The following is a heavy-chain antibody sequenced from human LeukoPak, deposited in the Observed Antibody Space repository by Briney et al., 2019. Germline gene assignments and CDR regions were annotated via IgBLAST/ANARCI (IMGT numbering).Heavy chain of an antibody. CDR3: AKDSGPTNGVFPTMDV. CDR1: AFTFCSYA. D-gene: IGHD2-8*01. J-gene: IGHJ6*03. CDR2: ISGSGGST. V-gene: IGHV3-23*01. Sequence: GGSLRFSCAASAFTFCSYAMCWLPQAPGKGLKWCLAISGSGGSTYYADSVKGRFTISRDNSKNTLYLQMNSLRAEDTAVYYCAKDSGPTNGVFPTMDVWGKGTTVTVSS.